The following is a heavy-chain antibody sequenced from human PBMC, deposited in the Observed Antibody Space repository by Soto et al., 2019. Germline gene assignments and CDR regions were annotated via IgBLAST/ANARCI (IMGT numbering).Heavy chain of an antibody. Sequence: ASVKVSCKGSGYNFTTFWIGWVRQMPGKGLEWMGIINPGDSETKYSPDFEGQVTISADRSTNTAYLQWRSLRASDTAMYYCARLGFSGAIYFDSWGLGTLVTVSS. CDR3: ARLGFSGAIYFDS. V-gene: IGHV5-51*01. CDR1: GYNFTTFW. J-gene: IGHJ4*02. CDR2: INPGDSET.